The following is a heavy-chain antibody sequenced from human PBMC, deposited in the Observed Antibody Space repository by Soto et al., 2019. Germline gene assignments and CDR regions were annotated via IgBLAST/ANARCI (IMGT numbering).Heavy chain of an antibody. J-gene: IGHJ4*02. Sequence: GGSLILSCAASGFTFSSYGMHWVRQAPGKGLEWVAVIWYDGSNKYYADSVKGRFTISRDNSKNTLYLQMNSLRAEDTAVYYCARPYYDSSGYYYAYWGQGTLVTAPQ. CDR3: ARPYYDSSGYYYAY. D-gene: IGHD3-22*01. V-gene: IGHV3-33*01. CDR2: IWYDGSNK. CDR1: GFTFSSYG.